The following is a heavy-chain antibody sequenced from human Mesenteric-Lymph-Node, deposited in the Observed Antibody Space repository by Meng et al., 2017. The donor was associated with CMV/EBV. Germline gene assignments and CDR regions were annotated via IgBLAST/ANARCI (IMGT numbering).Heavy chain of an antibody. J-gene: IGHJ4*02. CDR2: INPSGGNT. CDR1: GYTFTSYY. V-gene: IGHV1-46*01. D-gene: IGHD2-2*01. CDR3: ARGGIVVVPAAISAVDY. Sequence: ASVKVSCKASGYTFTSYYMHWVRQAPGQGLEWMGIINPSGGNTSYAQKFQGRVTMTRDTSTSTVYMELSSLRSEDTAVYYCARGGIVVVPAAISAVDYWGQGTLVTVSS.